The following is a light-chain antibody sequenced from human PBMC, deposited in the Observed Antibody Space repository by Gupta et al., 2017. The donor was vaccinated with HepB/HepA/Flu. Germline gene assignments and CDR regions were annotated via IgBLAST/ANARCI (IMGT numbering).Light chain of an antibody. Sequence: QSVVTPPPSASGTPGQRVTVSCSGSSSNVGTHNINWYQQLPGMAPKLLIFSTNQRPSGVPDRFSASKSGTSASLAISGLQSEDEADYFCGTWDKSLNALVFGTGTELTVL. CDR3: GTWDKSLNALV. CDR1: SSNVGTHN. V-gene: IGLV1-44*01. J-gene: IGLJ1*01. CDR2: STN.